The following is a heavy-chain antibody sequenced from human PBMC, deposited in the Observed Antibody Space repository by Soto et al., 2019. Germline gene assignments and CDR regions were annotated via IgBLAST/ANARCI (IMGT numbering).Heavy chain of an antibody. CDR1: GGSFSGYY. D-gene: IGHD6-19*01. V-gene: IGHV4-34*01. J-gene: IGHJ6*02. CDR3: ARGGWIAVAGTSVDYYYYGMDV. Sequence: SETLSLTCAVYGGSFSGYYWSWIRQPPGKGLEWIGEINHSGSTNYNPSLKSRVTISVDTSKNQFSLKLSSVTAADTAVYYCARGGWIAVAGTSVDYYYYGMDVWGQGTTVTVSS. CDR2: INHSGST.